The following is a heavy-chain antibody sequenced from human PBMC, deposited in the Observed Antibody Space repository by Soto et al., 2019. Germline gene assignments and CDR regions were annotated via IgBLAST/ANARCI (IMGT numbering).Heavy chain of an antibody. CDR1: GFSLTTSVVG. Sequence: QITLKEPGPTQVKPTQTLTLTCTFSGFSLTTSVVGVGWIRQPPGKALEWLALIYWNDNKLYSPSLKTRLTITQHTSKTQVVFTMTNMDPVDTSTYSWIRQKSFIGGVYYYGMDFWGPGTTVTVSS. CDR3: IRQKSFIGGVYYYGMDF. CDR2: IYWNDNK. V-gene: IGHV2-5*01. J-gene: IGHJ6*02. D-gene: IGHD3-16*01.